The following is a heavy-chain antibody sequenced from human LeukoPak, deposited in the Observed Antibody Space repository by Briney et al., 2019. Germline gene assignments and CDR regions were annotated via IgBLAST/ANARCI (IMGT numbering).Heavy chain of an antibody. J-gene: IGHJ4*02. CDR3: ASRSTYTYGRTGYFDY. CDR1: GFTFSDYY. V-gene: IGHV3-11*01. Sequence: GGSLRLSCAASGFTFSDYYMSWIRQAPGKGLEWVSYISSGGSTIYYADSVKGRFTSSRDKAKNSLYLQMNSLRAEDTAVYYCASRSTYTYGRTGYFDYWGQGTLVTVSS. D-gene: IGHD5-18*01. CDR2: ISSGGSTI.